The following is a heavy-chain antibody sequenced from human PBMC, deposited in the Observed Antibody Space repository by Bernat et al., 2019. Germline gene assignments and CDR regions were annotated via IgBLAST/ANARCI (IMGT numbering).Heavy chain of an antibody. Sequence: QVQLVESGGGVVQPGRSLRLSCAASGFTFSSYAMHWVRQAPGKGLEWVAVISYDGSNKYYADSVKGRFTISRDNAKNSLYLQMNSLRAEDTAVYYCARDVGRWSAEEDAFDIWGQGTMVTVSS. CDR1: GFTFSSYA. V-gene: IGHV3-30*07. D-gene: IGHD3-3*01. J-gene: IGHJ3*02. CDR2: ISYDGSNK. CDR3: ARDVGRWSAEEDAFDI.